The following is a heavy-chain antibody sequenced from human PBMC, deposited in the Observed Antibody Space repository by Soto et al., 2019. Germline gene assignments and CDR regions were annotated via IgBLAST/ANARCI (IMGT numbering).Heavy chain of an antibody. D-gene: IGHD3-10*01. CDR2: ISSSSSTI. J-gene: IGHJ3*02. CDR3: ARDVVLWFGELLPGHDAFDI. V-gene: IGHV3-48*01. CDR1: GFTFSSYS. Sequence: GGSLRLSCAASGFTFSSYSRNWVRQAPGKGLEWVSYISSSSSTIYYADSVKGRFTISRDNAKDSLYLQMNSLRAEDTAVYYCARDVVLWFGELLPGHDAFDIWGQGTMVTVSS.